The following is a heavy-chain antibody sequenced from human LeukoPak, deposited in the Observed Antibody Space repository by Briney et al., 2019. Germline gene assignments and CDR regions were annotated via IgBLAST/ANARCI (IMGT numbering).Heavy chain of an antibody. J-gene: IGHJ6*03. Sequence: GGSLRLSCAASGFTFDDYGMSWVRQAPGKGLEWVSGINWNGGSTGYADSVKGRFTISRDNAKNSLYLQMNSLRAEDTALYYCAKTQGSTSRHGGANYYYYFYMDVWGKRTTVTVSS. D-gene: IGHD2-2*01. CDR1: GFTFDDYG. CDR2: INWNGGST. V-gene: IGHV3-20*04. CDR3: AKTQGSTSRHGGANYYYYFYMDV.